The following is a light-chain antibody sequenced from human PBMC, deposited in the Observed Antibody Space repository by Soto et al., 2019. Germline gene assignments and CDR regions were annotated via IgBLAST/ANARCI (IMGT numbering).Light chain of an antibody. CDR3: QQRSNWPLLT. CDR2: DAS. Sequence: EIVLTQSPGTLSLSPGERATLSCRASHTISSSYLAWYQQKPGQAPRLLIYDASNRATGIPARFSGSGSGTDFTLTISSLEPEDFAVYYCQQRSNWPLLTFGGGTKVDIK. J-gene: IGKJ4*01. V-gene: IGKV3D-20*02. CDR1: HTISSSY.